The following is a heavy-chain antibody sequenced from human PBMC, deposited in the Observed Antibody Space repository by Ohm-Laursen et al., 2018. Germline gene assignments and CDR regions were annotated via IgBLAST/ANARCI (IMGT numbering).Heavy chain of an antibody. CDR2: IYYSGST. Sequence: SDTLSLTCTVSGGSISSYYWSWIRQPPGKGLEWIGYIYYSGSTNYNPSLKSRVTISVDTSKNQFSLKLSSVTAADTAVHYCARGGDYGAFDIWGQGTMVTVSS. V-gene: IGHV4-59*07. D-gene: IGHD4-17*01. CDR3: ARGGDYGAFDI. CDR1: GGSISSYY. J-gene: IGHJ3*02.